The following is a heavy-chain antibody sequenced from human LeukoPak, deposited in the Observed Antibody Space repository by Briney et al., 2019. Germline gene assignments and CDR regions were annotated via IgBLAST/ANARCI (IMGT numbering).Heavy chain of an antibody. CDR3: VRDGGGTTPYDC. CDR1: GFTLSDYW. D-gene: IGHD1-7*01. CDR2: ISPDGRNI. J-gene: IGHJ4*02. Sequence: SGGSLRLSCAASGFTLSDYWMNWVRQVPGKGPVWVSHISPDGRNIAYADSVKGRFTISRDSAKNTLYLQMNSLRAGDTAVYYCVRDGGGTTPYDCWGQGTLVTVSS. V-gene: IGHV3-74*01.